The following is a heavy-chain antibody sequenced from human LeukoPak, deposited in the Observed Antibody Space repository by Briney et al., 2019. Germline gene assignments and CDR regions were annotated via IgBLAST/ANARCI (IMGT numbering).Heavy chain of an antibody. J-gene: IGHJ4*02. V-gene: IGHV3-74*01. CDR2: INSDGSST. CDR3: ARDAVIYYYDSSGYSIDY. Sequence: PGGSLRLSCAASGFTFSSYWMHWVRQAPGKGLVWVSRINSDGSSTSYADSVQGRFTISRDNAKNTLYLQMNSLRAEDTAVYYCARDAVIYYYDSSGYSIDYWGQGTLVTVSS. D-gene: IGHD3-22*01. CDR1: GFTFSSYW.